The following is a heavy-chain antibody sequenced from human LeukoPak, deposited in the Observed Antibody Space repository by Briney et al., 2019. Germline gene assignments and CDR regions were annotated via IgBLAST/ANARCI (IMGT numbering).Heavy chain of an antibody. CDR1: GGSISGYC. CDR3: ARDMHSFGYYFDY. D-gene: IGHD5-18*01. Sequence: PSETLSLTCTVSGGSISGYCWSWIRQPAGKGLEWIGLIYSSGSTNYNPSLESRVTMSVDTSKHQFSLKLTSVTAADTAVYHCARDMHSFGYYFDYWGQGILVTVSS. V-gene: IGHV4-4*07. J-gene: IGHJ4*02. CDR2: IYSSGST.